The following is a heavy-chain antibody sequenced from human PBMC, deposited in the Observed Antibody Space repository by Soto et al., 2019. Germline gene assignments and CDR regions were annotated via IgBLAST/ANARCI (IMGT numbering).Heavy chain of an antibody. CDR3: ARDGYYYDSSGSPAGIDY. J-gene: IGHJ4*02. CDR1: GGTFSSYA. CDR2: IIPIFGTA. D-gene: IGHD3-22*01. Sequence: SVKVSCNASGGTFSSYAISWVRQAPGQGLEWMGGIIPIFGTANYAQKFQGRVTITADESTSTAYMELSSLRSEDTAVYYCARDGYYYDSSGSPAGIDYWGQGTLVTVSS. V-gene: IGHV1-69*13.